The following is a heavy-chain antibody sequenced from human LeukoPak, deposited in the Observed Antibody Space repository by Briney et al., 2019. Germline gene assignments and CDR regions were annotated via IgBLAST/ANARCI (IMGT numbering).Heavy chain of an antibody. CDR1: GFTVSENY. CDR3: VRDRWPGLGDF. Sequence: PGGSLRLSCAVSGFTVSENYMSWVRQAPGRGLEWVSVLYSGGFTYYADPVNGRFTISRDNSKNTLYLQMSSLRAEDTAVYYCVRDRWPGLGDFWGQGTTVTVSS. V-gene: IGHV3-66*01. CDR2: LYSGGFT. J-gene: IGHJ6*02. D-gene: IGHD6-19*01.